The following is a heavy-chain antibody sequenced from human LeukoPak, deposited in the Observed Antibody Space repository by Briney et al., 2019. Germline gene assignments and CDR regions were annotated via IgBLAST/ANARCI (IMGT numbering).Heavy chain of an antibody. J-gene: IGHJ4*02. CDR2: INPNSGGT. D-gene: IGHD6-19*01. V-gene: IGHV1-2*02. Sequence: ASVKVSCKASGYTFTGYYMHWVRQAPGQGLEWMGWINPNSGGTNYAQKLQGRVTMTTDTSTSTAYMELRSLRSDDTAVYYCARDRLLSEQWLVRSGFDYWGQGTLVTVSS. CDR1: GYTFTGYY. CDR3: ARDRLLSEQWLVRSGFDY.